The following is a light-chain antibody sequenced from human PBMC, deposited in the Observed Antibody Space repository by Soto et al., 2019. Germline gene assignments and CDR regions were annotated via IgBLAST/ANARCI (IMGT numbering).Light chain of an antibody. V-gene: IGLV2-8*01. J-gene: IGLJ2*01. Sequence: QAVVTQPPSASGSPGQSVTISCTGTSSDVGGYNFVSWYQQHPGKAPKLMIYEVTTRPSGVPDRFSGSKSGNTASLTVSGLQAEDEADYYCSSYARNRDVLFGGGTKLTVL. CDR1: SSDVGGYNF. CDR3: SSYARNRDVL. CDR2: EVT.